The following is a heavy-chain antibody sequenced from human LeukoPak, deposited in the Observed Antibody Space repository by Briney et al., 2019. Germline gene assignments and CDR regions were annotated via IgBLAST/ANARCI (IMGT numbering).Heavy chain of an antibody. CDR3: AKDRLQYYYDSSGYYLGVPFDY. D-gene: IGHD3-22*01. CDR1: GFTVSSNY. V-gene: IGHV3-53*04. CDR2: IYAGGST. J-gene: IGHJ4*02. Sequence: GGSLRLSCAASGFTVSSNYMSWVRQAPGKGLEWVSLIYAGGSTYYADAVKGRFTISRHNSKNTLHLQMNSLRVEDTAVYYCAKDRLQYYYDSSGYYLGVPFDYWGQGTLVTVSS.